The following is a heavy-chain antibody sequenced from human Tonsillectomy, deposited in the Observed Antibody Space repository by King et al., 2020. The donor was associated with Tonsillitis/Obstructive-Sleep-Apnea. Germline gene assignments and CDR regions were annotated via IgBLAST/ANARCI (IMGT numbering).Heavy chain of an antibody. Sequence: VQLVESGAEVKKPGESLKISCKGSGYSFTSYWIGWVRQMPGKGLEWMGIIYPGYSDTRYSPSFQGQVTISADKSISTAYLQWSSLKASDTAMYYCARPYCSGGSCYSAYFQHWGQGTLVTVSS. D-gene: IGHD2-15*01. CDR2: IYPGYSDT. CDR3: ARPYCSGGSCYSAYFQH. CDR1: GYSFTSYW. J-gene: IGHJ1*01. V-gene: IGHV5-51*01.